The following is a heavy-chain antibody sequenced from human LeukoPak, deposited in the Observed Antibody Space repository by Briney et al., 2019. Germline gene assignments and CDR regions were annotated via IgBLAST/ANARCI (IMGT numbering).Heavy chain of an antibody. J-gene: IGHJ4*02. CDR2: INHSGST. CDR3: ARDLYGSGSYYDY. V-gene: IGHV4-34*01. Sequence: GSLRLSCAASGFTFSSYAMSWIRQPPGKGLEWIGEINHSGSTNYNSSLKSRVTISVDTSKNQFSLKLSSVTAADTAVYYCARDLYGSGSYYDYWGQGTLVTVSS. CDR1: GFTFSSYA. D-gene: IGHD3-10*01.